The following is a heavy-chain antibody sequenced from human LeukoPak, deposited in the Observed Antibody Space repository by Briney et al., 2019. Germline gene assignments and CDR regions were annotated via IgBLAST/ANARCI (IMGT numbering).Heavy chain of an antibody. J-gene: IGHJ4*02. CDR2: ISGGGSST. D-gene: IGHD3-10*01. CDR1: GFTFSSYA. V-gene: IGHV3-23*01. Sequence: GRSLRLSCAASGFTFSSYAMSWVRQAPGKGLEWVSTISGGGSSTYYADSVKGRFTISRDNSKNTLYLQMNSLRAEDTAVYYCAKIQDGSGSYYNWGVSDYWGQGTLVTVSS. CDR3: AKIQDGSGSYYNWGVSDY.